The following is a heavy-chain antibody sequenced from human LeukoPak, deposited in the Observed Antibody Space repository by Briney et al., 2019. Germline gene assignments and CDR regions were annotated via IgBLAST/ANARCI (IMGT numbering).Heavy chain of an antibody. J-gene: IGHJ4*02. Sequence: GESLKISCKGPGYSFTSYWIGWVRQMPGKGLEWMGIIYPGDSDTRYSPSFQGQVTISADKSISTAYLQWSSLKASDTAMYYCASGTMLWFGELPFDYWGQGTLVTVSS. CDR2: IYPGDSDT. CDR3: ASGTMLWFGELPFDY. D-gene: IGHD3-10*01. V-gene: IGHV5-51*01. CDR1: GYSFTSYW.